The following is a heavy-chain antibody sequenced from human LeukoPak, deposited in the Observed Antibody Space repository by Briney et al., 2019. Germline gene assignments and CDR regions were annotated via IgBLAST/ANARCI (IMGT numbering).Heavy chain of an antibody. V-gene: IGHV3-23*01. CDR2: ISGSGGST. D-gene: IGHD4-17*01. J-gene: IGHJ3*01. Sequence: PGGSLRLSCAASGFTFSSYAMSWVRQAPGKGLEWVSAISGSGGSTYYADSVKGRFTISRDNSKNTLYLQMNSLRADDTAVYYCARATRDDYGDVHDAFDVWGQGTMVAVSS. CDR3: ARATRDDYGDVHDAFDV. CDR1: GFTFSSYA.